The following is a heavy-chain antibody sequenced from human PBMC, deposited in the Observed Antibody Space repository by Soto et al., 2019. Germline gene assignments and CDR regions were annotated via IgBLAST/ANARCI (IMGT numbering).Heavy chain of an antibody. CDR1: GYSFTNFW. CDR3: ARGAGGTMIVVVNYGMDV. V-gene: IGHV5-51*01. CDR2: IYPADSDT. D-gene: IGHD3-22*01. J-gene: IGHJ6*02. Sequence: GESLKISCKGSGYSFTNFWIGWVRQMPGKGLEWMGIIYPADSDTRYSPSFQGQVTFSVDKSISTAYLQWSSLKASDTAVYYCARGAGGTMIVVVNYGMDVWGQGTTVTVSS.